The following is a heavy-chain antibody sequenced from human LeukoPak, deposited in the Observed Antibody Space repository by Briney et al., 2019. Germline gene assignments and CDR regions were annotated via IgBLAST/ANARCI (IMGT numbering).Heavy chain of an antibody. Sequence: GGSLRLSCAASGFTFSSYGMHWVRQAPGKGLEWVAFIRYDGSNKYYADSVKGRFTISRDNSKNTLYLQMNSLRAEDTAVYYCAKAGGGDFWSVIDYWGQGTLVTVSS. D-gene: IGHD3-3*01. CDR1: GFTFSSYG. J-gene: IGHJ4*02. CDR2: IRYDGSNK. V-gene: IGHV3-30*02. CDR3: AKAGGGDFWSVIDY.